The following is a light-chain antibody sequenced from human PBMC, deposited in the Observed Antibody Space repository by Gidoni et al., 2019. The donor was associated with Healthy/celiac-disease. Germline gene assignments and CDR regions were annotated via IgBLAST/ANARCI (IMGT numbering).Light chain of an antibody. Sequence: SYVPTQPPSVSVAPGKTARITCGGNNIGSKSVHWYQQKPGQAPVLVIYYDSDRPSGIPERFSGSNSGNTATLTISRVEAGDEADYYCQVWDSSSDHLVVFGGGTKLTVL. CDR1: NIGSKS. CDR3: QVWDSSSDHLVV. V-gene: IGLV3-21*04. CDR2: YDS. J-gene: IGLJ2*01.